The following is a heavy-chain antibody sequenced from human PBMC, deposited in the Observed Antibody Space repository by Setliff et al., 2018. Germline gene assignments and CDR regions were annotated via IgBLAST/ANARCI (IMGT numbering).Heavy chain of an antibody. CDR1: GDTFSTYT. J-gene: IGHJ5*02. CDR3: AGTDAYCAGDCSIS. CDR2: INPYTGDT. Sequence: ASVKVSCKASGDTFSTYTLSWVRQAPGQGLEWMGWINPYTGDTDYAPKFQGRVTVTRDTSVTTAYMDLTRLTSDDTATYYCAGTDAYCAGDCSISWGQGTLVTVS. D-gene: IGHD2-21*02. V-gene: IGHV1-2*02.